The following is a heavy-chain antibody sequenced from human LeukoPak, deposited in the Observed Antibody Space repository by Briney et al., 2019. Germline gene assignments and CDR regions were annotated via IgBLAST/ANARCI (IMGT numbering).Heavy chain of an antibody. V-gene: IGHV3-23*01. CDR1: GFTFSSYA. J-gene: IGHJ4*02. D-gene: IGHD2-2*01. CDR2: ISGSGGST. CDR3: EKDLYCSSTSCYFFDY. Sequence: PGGSLRLSCAASGFTFSSYAMSWVRQAPGKGLEWVSGISGSGGSTYYADSVKGRFTISRGNSKNTLYLQMNSLRAEDTAVYYCEKDLYCSSTSCYFFDYWGQGTLVTVSS.